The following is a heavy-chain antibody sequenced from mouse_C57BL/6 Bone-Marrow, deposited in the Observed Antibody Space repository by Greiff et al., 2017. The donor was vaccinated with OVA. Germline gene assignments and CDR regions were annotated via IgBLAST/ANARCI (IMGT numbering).Heavy chain of an antibody. CDR2: INPGSGGT. V-gene: IGHV1-54*01. J-gene: IGHJ3*01. Sequence: VKLMESGAELVRPGTSVKVSCKASGYAFTNYLIEWVKQRPGQGLEWIGVINPGSGGTNYNEKFKGKATLTADKSSSTAYMQLSSLTSEDSAVYFCYGNYEGFAYWGQGTLVTVSA. CDR3: YGNYEGFAY. CDR1: GYAFTNYL. D-gene: IGHD2-1*01.